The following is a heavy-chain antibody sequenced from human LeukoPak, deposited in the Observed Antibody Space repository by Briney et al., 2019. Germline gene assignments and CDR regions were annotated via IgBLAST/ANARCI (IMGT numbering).Heavy chain of an antibody. J-gene: IGHJ4*02. CDR2: ISSSSRAI. CDR1: GFTFSSYE. Sequence: GGSLRLSCAASGFTFSSYEMNWVRQAPGKGLEWVSYISSSSRAIFYADPVKGRFTISRDNAKNSLYLQMNSLRGEDTAVYYCAREGEWELRLDYWGQGTLVTVSS. V-gene: IGHV3-48*03. D-gene: IGHD1-26*01. CDR3: AREGEWELRLDY.